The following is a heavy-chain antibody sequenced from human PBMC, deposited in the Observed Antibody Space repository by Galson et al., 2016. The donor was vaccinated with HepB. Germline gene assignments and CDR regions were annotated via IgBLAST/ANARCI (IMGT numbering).Heavy chain of an antibody. J-gene: IGHJ3*02. V-gene: IGHV4-39*07. CDR2: IYYSGST. CDR3: ARGNYSAFDI. CDR1: GGSISSTTYY. Sequence: ETLSLTCTVSGGSISSTTYYWGWIRQPPGKGLEWIGCIYYSGSTYYNPSLKSRVTISLDTSKNQFSLKLSSVTAADTAVYYCARGNYSAFDIWGQGTMVTVSS. D-gene: IGHD3-10*01.